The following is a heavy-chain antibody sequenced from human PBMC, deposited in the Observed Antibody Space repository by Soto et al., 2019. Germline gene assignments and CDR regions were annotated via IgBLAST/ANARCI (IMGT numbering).Heavy chain of an antibody. CDR3: VKDAGTVEFLELRTLIL. CDR1: GLTFSDYG. CDR2: ISHHGNSH. V-gene: IGHV3-30*18. D-gene: IGHD3-3*01. J-gene: IGHJ2*01. Sequence: QVQLVESGGGGFQPGRSLRLSCADSGLTFSDYGMHWVRQAPGKGLEWVAVISHHGNSHYYADSVKGRFTISRDNSKNTLYLQMNSLRAEDTAVYFCVKDAGTVEFLELRTLILWGRGTLVTVSS.